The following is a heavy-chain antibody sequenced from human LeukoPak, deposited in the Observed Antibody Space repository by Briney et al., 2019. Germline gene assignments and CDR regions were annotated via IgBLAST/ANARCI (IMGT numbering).Heavy chain of an antibody. V-gene: IGHV3-23*01. CDR2: ISGVGGTI. CDR1: GFTLSGYA. CDR3: AKFVSSTTSPDY. D-gene: IGHD2-2*01. J-gene: IGHJ4*02. Sequence: GGSLRLSCAVSGFTLSGYAKSWVRQAPGKGLEWLSGISGVGGTIYYADPVKGRFTISRDNSKNTLYLQMNSLRAEDTAVYYCAKFVSSTTSPDYWGQGTLVTVSS.